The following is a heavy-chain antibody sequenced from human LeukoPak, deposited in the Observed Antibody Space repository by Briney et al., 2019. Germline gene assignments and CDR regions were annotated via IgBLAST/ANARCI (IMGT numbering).Heavy chain of an antibody. CDR3: ARDFCSGGSCYPNAFDI. CDR1: GFTFCSYG. V-gene: IGHV3-33*01. J-gene: IGHJ3*02. D-gene: IGHD2-15*01. CDR2: ISNTGTNT. Sequence: PGGSLRLSCAASGFTFCSYGMHWVCQAPGKGLEWVAVISNTGTNTYYADSVKSRFTISRDNSKNTLYLQMNSLRAEDTAVYYCARDFCSGGSCYPNAFDIWGQGTMATLSS.